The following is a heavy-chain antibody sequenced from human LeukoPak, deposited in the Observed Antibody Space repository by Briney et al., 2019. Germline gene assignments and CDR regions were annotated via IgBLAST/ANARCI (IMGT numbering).Heavy chain of an antibody. CDR3: ARGIRGYYGSGSWYYMDV. CDR2: ISSSSSYI. CDR1: GFTFSSYS. D-gene: IGHD3-10*01. J-gene: IGHJ6*03. Sequence: GGSLRLFCAASGFTFSSYSMNWVRQAPGKGLEWVSSISSSSSYIYYADSVKGRFTISRDNAKNSLYLQMNSLRAEDTAVYYCARGIRGYYGSGSWYYMDVWGKGTTVTVSS. V-gene: IGHV3-21*01.